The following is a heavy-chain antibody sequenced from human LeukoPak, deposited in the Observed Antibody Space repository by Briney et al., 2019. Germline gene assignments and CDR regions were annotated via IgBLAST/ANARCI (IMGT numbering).Heavy chain of an antibody. V-gene: IGHV3-30*18. J-gene: IGHJ4*02. CDR2: ISYDGSNK. CDR1: GFTFSSYG. D-gene: IGHD4-17*01. Sequence: PGRSLRLSCAASGFTFSSYGMHWVRQAPGKGLEWVAVISYDGSNKYYADSVKGRFTISRDNSKNTLYLQMNSLRAEDTAVYYCAKPRWDATVTTFFDYWGQGTLVTVSS. CDR3: AKPRWDATVTTFFDY.